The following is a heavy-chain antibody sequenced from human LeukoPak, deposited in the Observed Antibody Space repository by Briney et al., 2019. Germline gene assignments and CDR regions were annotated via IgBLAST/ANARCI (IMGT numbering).Heavy chain of an antibody. CDR3: ARVAGTTRPNWFDP. D-gene: IGHD1-7*01. V-gene: IGHV4-4*07. J-gene: IGHJ5*02. Sequence: SETLSLTCTVSGGSISSYYWSWIRQPAGKGLEWIGRIYTSGSTNYNPSLKSRVTMSVDTSKNQFSLKLSSVTAADTAVYYCARVAGTTRPNWFDPWGQGTLVTVSS. CDR2: IYTSGST. CDR1: GGSISSYY.